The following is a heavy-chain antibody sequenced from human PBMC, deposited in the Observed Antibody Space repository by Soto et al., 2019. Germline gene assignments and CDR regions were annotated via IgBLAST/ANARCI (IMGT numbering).Heavy chain of an antibody. CDR1: GASISSSSYY. V-gene: IGHV4-39*01. CDR3: ARRATPITIFGVVIYHLHYFDY. Sequence: SETLSLTCTVSGASISSSSYYWGWIRQPPGRGLEWIGSIYYSGSTYYNPSLKSRVTISVDTSKNQFSLKLSSVTAADTAVYYCARRATPITIFGVVIYHLHYFDYWGQGTLVTVSS. D-gene: IGHD3-3*01. J-gene: IGHJ4*02. CDR2: IYYSGST.